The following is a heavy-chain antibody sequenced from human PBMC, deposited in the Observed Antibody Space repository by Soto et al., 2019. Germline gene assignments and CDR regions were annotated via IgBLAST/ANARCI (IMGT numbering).Heavy chain of an antibody. D-gene: IGHD3-16*01. CDR2: IKQDGSEK. CDR1: GLTFSDYW. J-gene: IGHJ4*02. CDR3: ARAPTRYDSKGFDY. V-gene: IGHV3-7*01. Sequence: PGGSLRLSCAASGLTFSDYWMNWVRQAPGKGLEWVANIKQDGSEKYYVDSVKGRFTISRDNAKNSLYLQMNDLRAEDTAVYYCARAPTRYDSKGFDYWGQG.